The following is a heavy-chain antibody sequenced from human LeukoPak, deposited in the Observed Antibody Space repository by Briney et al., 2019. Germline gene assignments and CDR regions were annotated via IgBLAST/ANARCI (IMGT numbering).Heavy chain of an antibody. J-gene: IGHJ3*02. V-gene: IGHV1-46*01. CDR1: GYTFTNYG. CDR3: AIGYCRGGSCDDEPGDAFDI. D-gene: IGHD2-15*01. CDR2: IYPSGGST. Sequence: ASVKLSCKTSGYTFTNYGLNWVRQAPGQGLEWMGIIYPSGGSTTYAQKFQGRVTMTRDMSTSTVYMELSSLRSEDTAVYYCAIGYCRGGSCDDEPGDAFDIWGQGTMVAVSS.